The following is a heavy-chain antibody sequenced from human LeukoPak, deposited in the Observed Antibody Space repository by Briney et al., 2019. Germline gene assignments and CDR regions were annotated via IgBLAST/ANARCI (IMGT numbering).Heavy chain of an antibody. V-gene: IGHV3-11*01. Sequence: GGSLRLSCAASGFTFSDYYMNWIRQAPGKGLELVSYISSSGSTVHYVDSVKGRFTISRDNAKNSLYLQTNSLRAEDTAVYYCARDRSGGLVRLTDYWGQGTLVTVSS. J-gene: IGHJ4*02. CDR2: ISSSGSTV. CDR3: ARDRSGGLVRLTDY. D-gene: IGHD3-10*01. CDR1: GFTFSDYY.